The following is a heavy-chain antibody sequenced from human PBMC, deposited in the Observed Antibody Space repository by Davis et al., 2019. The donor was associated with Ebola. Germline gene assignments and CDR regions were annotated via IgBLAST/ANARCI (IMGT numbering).Heavy chain of an antibody. CDR3: ATTPQYSSGQNKPFDY. CDR2: IWDDGSNK. D-gene: IGHD6-19*01. Sequence: GGSLRLSCAASGFTLSGYDMNWVHQAPGKGLQWVAVIWDDGSNKYYADSVKGRFTISRDNSKNTLYLQMNSLRAEDTAVYYCATTPQYSSGQNKPFDYWGQGTLVTVSS. CDR1: GFTLSGYD. V-gene: IGHV3-33*01. J-gene: IGHJ4*02.